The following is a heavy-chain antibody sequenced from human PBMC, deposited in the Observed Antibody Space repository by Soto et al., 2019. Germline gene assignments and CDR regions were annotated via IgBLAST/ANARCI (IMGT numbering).Heavy chain of an antibody. Sequence: SETLTLTCTVSGGSISSYYWSWIRQPPGKGLEWIGYIYYSGSTNYNPSLKSRVTISVDTSKNQFSLKLSSVTAADTAVYYCARASNSSCWYWGYWGQGTLVTVSS. CDR3: ARASNSSCWYWGY. CDR2: IYYSGST. CDR1: GGSISSYY. D-gene: IGHD6-13*01. V-gene: IGHV4-59*01. J-gene: IGHJ4*02.